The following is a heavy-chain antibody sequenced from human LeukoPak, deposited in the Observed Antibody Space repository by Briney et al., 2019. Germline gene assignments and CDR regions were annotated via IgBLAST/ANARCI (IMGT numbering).Heavy chain of an antibody. Sequence: PSETLSLTCAVYGGSFSGYYWSWIRQPPGKGLELIGEINHSGSTNYNPSLKSRVTISVDTSKNQFSLKLSSVTAADTAVYYCATSSSWYELFDYWGQGTLVTVSS. J-gene: IGHJ4*02. CDR3: ATSSSWYELFDY. CDR2: INHSGST. V-gene: IGHV4-34*01. CDR1: GGSFSGYY. D-gene: IGHD6-13*01.